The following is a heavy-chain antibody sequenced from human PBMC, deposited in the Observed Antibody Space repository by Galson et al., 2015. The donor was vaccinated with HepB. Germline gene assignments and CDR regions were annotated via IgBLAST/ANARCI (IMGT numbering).Heavy chain of an antibody. D-gene: IGHD3-22*01. CDR2: IDPSDSYT. V-gene: IGHV5-10-1*01. CDR3: ARHGGGVITMIVANWFDP. Sequence: QSGAEVKKPGESLNISCKGSGYSFTSYWISWVRQMPGKGLEWIGRIDPSDSYTNYSPSFQGHVTISADKSISTAYLQWSSLKASDTAMYYCARHGGGVITMIVANWFDPWGQGTLVTVSS. J-gene: IGHJ5*02. CDR1: GYSFTSYW.